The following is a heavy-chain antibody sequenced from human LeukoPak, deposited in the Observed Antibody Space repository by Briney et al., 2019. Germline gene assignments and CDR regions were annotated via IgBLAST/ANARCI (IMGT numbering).Heavy chain of an antibody. V-gene: IGHV1-2*02. J-gene: IGHJ4*02. Sequence: PWASVKVSCKASGYTFTGYYMHWVRQAPGQGLEWMGWINPNSGGTNYAQKFQGRVTMTRDSSISTAYMELSRLRSDDTAVYYCARALWSLGLDYWGQGTLVIVSS. CDR3: ARALWSLGLDY. D-gene: IGHD3-10*01. CDR1: GYTFTGYY. CDR2: INPNSGGT.